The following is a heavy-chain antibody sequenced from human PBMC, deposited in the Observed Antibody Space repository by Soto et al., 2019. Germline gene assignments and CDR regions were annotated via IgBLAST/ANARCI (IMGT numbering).Heavy chain of an antibody. J-gene: IGHJ6*03. D-gene: IGHD5-18*01. CDR1: GGSISSYY. CDR3: ARGSGYSYGYSGYYYYYMDV. Sequence: ETLSLTCTVSGGSISSYYWSWIRQPPGKGLEWIGYIYYSGSTNYNPSLKSRVTISVDTSKNQFSLKLSSVTAADTAVYYCARGSGYSYGYSGYYYYYMDVWGKGTTVTVSS. V-gene: IGHV4-59*08. CDR2: IYYSGST.